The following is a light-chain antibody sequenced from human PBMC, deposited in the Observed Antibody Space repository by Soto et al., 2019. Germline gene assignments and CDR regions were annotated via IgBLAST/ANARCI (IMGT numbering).Light chain of an antibody. J-gene: IGKJ1*01. CDR1: QSLVHSSGNTY. CDR3: MQALQTPPT. CDR2: QVS. Sequence: DVVMTQSPLSLPVTLGQPASLSCRSSQSLVHSSGNTYLNWFLQRPGHSPRRLIYQVSNRDSGVPDRFSGSGSGIDFTLKISRVEADDVGVYYCMQALQTPPTFGQGTKVDIK. V-gene: IGKV2-30*02.